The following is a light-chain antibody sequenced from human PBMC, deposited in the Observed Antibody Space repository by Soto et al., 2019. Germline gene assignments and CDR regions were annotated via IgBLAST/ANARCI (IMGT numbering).Light chain of an antibody. V-gene: IGKV3-15*01. CDR1: QSVTSAY. CDR2: GAS. Sequence: GLYQSVGTVSLSERERATVSCGASQSVTSAYLAWYRQKPGQAPELLIYGASTRATGIPARFSGSGSGTEFTLAISSLQSEDFAVYYCQQYNNWPPLPFGGGTKVDIK. CDR3: QQYNNWPPLP. J-gene: IGKJ4*01.